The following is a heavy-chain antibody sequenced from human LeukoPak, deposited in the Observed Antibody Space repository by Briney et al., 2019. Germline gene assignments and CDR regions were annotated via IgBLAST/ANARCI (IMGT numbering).Heavy chain of an antibody. J-gene: IGHJ4*02. CDR1: GFTVSSNY. V-gene: IGHV3-53*01. D-gene: IGHD6-13*01. Sequence: GGSLRLSCAASGFTVSSNYMSWVRQAPGKGLEWVSVIYSGGSTYYADSVKGRFTISRDNSKNTLYLQMNSLRAEDTAVYYCARKYSSSWYEWYYFDYWGQGTLVTVSS. CDR3: ARKYSSSWYEWYYFDY. CDR2: IYSGGST.